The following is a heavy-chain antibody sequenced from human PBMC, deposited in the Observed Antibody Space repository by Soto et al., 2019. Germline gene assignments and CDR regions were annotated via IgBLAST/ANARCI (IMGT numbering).Heavy chain of an antibody. D-gene: IGHD3-10*01. Sequence: SETLSLTCDVSGYAISSGFYWAWIRQPPGKRLGWIGNIYHTGTTYYNPSLKSRVTMSVDTCKNQFSLRLSSVTAADTAVSYGARVRAVGMSGSQGDSWGQGTLVTVSS. CDR3: ARVRAVGMSGSQGDS. CDR2: IYHTGTT. V-gene: IGHV4-38-2*01. J-gene: IGHJ4*02. CDR1: GYAISSGFY.